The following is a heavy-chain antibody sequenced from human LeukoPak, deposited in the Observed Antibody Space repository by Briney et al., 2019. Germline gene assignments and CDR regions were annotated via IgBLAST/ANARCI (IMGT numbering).Heavy chain of an antibody. CDR2: INHSGST. CDR1: GGSFSGYY. V-gene: IGHV4-34*01. J-gene: IGHJ4*02. CDR3: ARVESVVPAAIWYYLDY. D-gene: IGHD2-2*02. Sequence: SETLSLTCAVYGGSFSGYYWSWIRQPPGKGLEWIGEINHSGSTKYNPSLKSRVTISVDTSKNQFSLKLSSVTAADTAVYYCARVESVVPAAIWYYLDYWGQGTLVTVSS.